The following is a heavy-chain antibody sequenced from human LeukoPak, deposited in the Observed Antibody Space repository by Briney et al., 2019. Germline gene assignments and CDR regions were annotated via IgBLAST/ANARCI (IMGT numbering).Heavy chain of an antibody. J-gene: IGHJ6*02. D-gene: IGHD2-15*01. CDR2: IYSGGST. CDR1: GFTVSSNY. Sequence: GGSLRLSCAASGFTVSSNYMSRVRQAPGKGLEWVSVIYSGGSTYYADSVKGRFTISRDNSKNTLYLQMNSLRAEDTAVYYCARSSDCSGGSCRPYYYGMDVWGQGTTVTVSS. V-gene: IGHV3-66*02. CDR3: ARSSDCSGGSCRPYYYGMDV.